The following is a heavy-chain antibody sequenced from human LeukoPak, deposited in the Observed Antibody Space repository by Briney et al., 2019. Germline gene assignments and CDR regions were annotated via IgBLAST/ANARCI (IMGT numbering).Heavy chain of an antibody. CDR2: ISGSGGST. CDR3: AKDLLWFGETLEYYFDY. V-gene: IGHV3-23*01. CDR1: GFTFSSYA. Sequence: PGGSLRLSCAASGFTFSSYAMNWVRQAPGKGLEWVSAISGSGGSTYYADSVKGRFTISRDNSKNTLYLQMNSLRAEDTAVYYCAKDLLWFGETLEYYFDYWGQGTLVTVSS. J-gene: IGHJ4*02. D-gene: IGHD3-10*01.